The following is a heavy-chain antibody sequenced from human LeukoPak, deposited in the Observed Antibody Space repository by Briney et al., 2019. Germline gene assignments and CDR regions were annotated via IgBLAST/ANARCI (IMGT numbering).Heavy chain of an antibody. CDR2: IYTGRRT. CDR1: GVSVTTYY. V-gene: IGHV4-4*07. D-gene: IGHD6-13*01. Sequence: SETRSLTCTVSGVSVTTYYWSWIRQPAGKGLGWGGRIYTGRRTNSIPSLKSRVTMSLNTSKNQFSLKLTSVTAADTAVYYCARDLMYSSTWETFNWGQGTLVTVSS. CDR3: ARDLMYSSTWETFN. J-gene: IGHJ4*02.